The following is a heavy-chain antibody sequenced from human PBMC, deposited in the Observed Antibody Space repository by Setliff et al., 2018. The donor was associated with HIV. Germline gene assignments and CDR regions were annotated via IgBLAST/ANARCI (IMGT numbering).Heavy chain of an antibody. Sequence: PGGSLRLSCAASGFTFWSHSMLWVRQAPGKGLEWLSYISSSGNTIYYTDSLKGRFTISRDNARSSLYLEMNSLRAEDTAVYYCARDRGKSGGVLPGWFDSWGQGTLVTVSS. J-gene: IGHJ5*01. CDR1: GFTFWSHS. V-gene: IGHV3-48*04. CDR3: ARDRGKSGGVLPGWFDS. CDR2: ISSSGNTI. D-gene: IGHD2-15*01.